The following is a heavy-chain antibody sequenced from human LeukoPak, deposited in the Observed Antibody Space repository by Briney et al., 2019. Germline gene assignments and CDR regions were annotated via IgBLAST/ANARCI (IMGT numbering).Heavy chain of an antibody. Sequence: ASVKVSCKASGGTFSSYAISWVRQAPGQGLEWMGGIIPIFGTANYAQKFQGRVTITADESTSTAYMELSSLRSEDTAVYYCARGAQIVVSPAAQARPGPSGVDYWGQGTLVTVSS. CDR3: ARGAQIVVSPAAQARPGPSGVDY. CDR2: IIPIFGTA. CDR1: GGTFSSYA. V-gene: IGHV1-69*13. D-gene: IGHD2-2*01. J-gene: IGHJ4*02.